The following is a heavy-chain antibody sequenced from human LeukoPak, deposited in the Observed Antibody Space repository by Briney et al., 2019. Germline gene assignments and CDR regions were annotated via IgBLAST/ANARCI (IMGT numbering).Heavy chain of an antibody. CDR1: EFTFSSYA. CDR3: AKGDGSSLAYYYGMDV. V-gene: IGHV3-23*01. J-gene: IGHJ6*02. D-gene: IGHD1-26*01. CDR2: ISGGGDST. Sequence: GGSLRLSCAASEFTFSSYAMSWVRQAPGKGLEWVSSISGGGDSTYYADSVKGRFTISRDNSKNTLYLQMNSLRAEDTAIYYCAKGDGSSLAYYYGMDVWGQGTTVTVSS.